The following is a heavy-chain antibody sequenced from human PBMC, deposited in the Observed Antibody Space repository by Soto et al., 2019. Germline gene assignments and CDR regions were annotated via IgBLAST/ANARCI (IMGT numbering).Heavy chain of an antibody. CDR2: TYYRSKWYN. CDR3: ARDPEEWELASPSYYFDY. D-gene: IGHD1-26*01. Sequence: SQTLSLTCAISGDSVSSNSAAWNWIRQSPSRGLQWLGRTYYRSKWYNDYAVSVKSRITINPDTSKNQFSLKLSSVTAADTAVYYCARDPEEWELASPSYYFDYWGQGTLVTVSS. V-gene: IGHV6-1*01. J-gene: IGHJ4*02. CDR1: GDSVSSNSAA.